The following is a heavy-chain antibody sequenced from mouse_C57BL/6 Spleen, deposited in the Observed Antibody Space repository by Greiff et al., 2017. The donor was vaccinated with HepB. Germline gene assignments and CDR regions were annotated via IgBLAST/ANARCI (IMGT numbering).Heavy chain of an antibody. CDR2: ISDGGSYT. CDR3: ARDQNWAFAY. CDR1: GFTFSSYA. V-gene: IGHV5-4*01. J-gene: IGHJ3*01. Sequence: DVHLVESGGGLVKPGGSLKLSCAASGFTFSSYAMSWVRQTPEKRLEWVATISDGGSYTYYPDNVKGRFTISRDNAKNNLYLQMSHLKSEDTAMYYCARDQNWAFAYWGQGTLVTVSA. D-gene: IGHD4-1*01.